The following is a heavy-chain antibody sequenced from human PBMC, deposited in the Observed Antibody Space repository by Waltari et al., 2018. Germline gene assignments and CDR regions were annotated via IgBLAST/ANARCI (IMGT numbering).Heavy chain of an antibody. D-gene: IGHD1-26*01. CDR2: ISSDGSGK. V-gene: IGHV3-30*18. CDR1: GYPFNNYG. Sequence: QVEESGGGVVQPGGSLRLSCVASGYPFNNYGMHWVRQAPGKGLEWLAVISSDGSGKYYADSVKGRLTMSRDNSKNTVYLQMNSLRPEDTAVYYCAKAGGIHNYPLDPWGQGTLVTVSS. J-gene: IGHJ5*02. CDR3: AKAGGIHNYPLDP.